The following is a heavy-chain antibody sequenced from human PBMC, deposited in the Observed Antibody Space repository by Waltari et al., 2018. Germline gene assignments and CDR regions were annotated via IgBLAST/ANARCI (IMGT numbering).Heavy chain of an antibody. Sequence: EVQLVESGGGLVQPGGSLRLSCAGSGFTFSSSWLHWVRQAPGKGLVRVSRINSDGSGTSYADSVKGRFTISIDNAKNTLYLQMNSLRAEDTAVYYCGRREGSVTMFRGIDYWGQGTLVTVSS. CDR1: GFTFSSSW. J-gene: IGHJ4*02. D-gene: IGHD3-10*01. V-gene: IGHV3-74*01. CDR3: GRREGSVTMFRGIDY. CDR2: INSDGSGT.